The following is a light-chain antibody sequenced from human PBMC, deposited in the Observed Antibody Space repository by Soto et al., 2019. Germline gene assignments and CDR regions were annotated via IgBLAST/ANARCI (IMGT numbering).Light chain of an antibody. CDR2: DAS. V-gene: IGKV3-11*01. CDR1: QSVGSY. Sequence: EIVLTQSPATLSLSPGERATLSCRTSQSVGSYLTWHQQRPGQAPRLLIYDASNRATDIPARFSGSGSGTDFTLTISSLEPEDFAVYYCQQRSNWPITFGQGTRLEIK. CDR3: QQRSNWPIT. J-gene: IGKJ5*01.